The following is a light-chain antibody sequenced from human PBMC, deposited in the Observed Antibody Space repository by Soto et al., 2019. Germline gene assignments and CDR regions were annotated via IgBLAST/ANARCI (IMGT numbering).Light chain of an antibody. CDR3: SSYTNGNTAVV. V-gene: IGLV2-14*01. CDR2: EVI. J-gene: IGLJ2*01. Sequence: QSVLAQPASVSGSPGQSITISCTGSSSDVGTYNYVSWYQQHPGKAPKLMLFEVINRPSGISNRFSGSKSGNTASLTISGLQSKGEAVYYCSSYTNGNTAVVFGGGTKLTVL. CDR1: SSDVGTYNY.